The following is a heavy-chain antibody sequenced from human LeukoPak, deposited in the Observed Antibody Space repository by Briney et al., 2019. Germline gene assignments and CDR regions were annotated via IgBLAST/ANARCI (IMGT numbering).Heavy chain of an antibody. CDR2: ISAYNGNT. CDR3: ARVRHSSSSSPFDY. CDR1: GYTFTSYG. D-gene: IGHD6-13*01. V-gene: IGHV1-18*01. J-gene: IGHJ4*02. Sequence: ASVKVSCKASGYTFTSYGISWVRQAPGQGLEWMGWISAYNGNTNYAQKLQGRVTMTTDTSTSTAYMELRSLRSDDTAVYCCARVRHSSSSSPFDYWGQGTLVTVSS.